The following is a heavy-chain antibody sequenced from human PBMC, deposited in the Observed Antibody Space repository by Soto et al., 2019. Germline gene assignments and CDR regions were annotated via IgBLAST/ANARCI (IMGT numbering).Heavy chain of an antibody. CDR3: AKDPGYGDYGAWYYFDY. CDR2: ISGSGGST. D-gene: IGHD4-17*01. CDR1: GFTFSSYA. Sequence: EVQLLESGGGLVQPGGSLRLSCAASGFTFSSYAMSWVRQAPGKGLEWVSAISGSGGSTYYADSVKGRFTISRDNSKNTLYLQMNSLRAEDTAVYYCAKDPGYGDYGAWYYFDYWGQGTLVTVSS. J-gene: IGHJ4*02. V-gene: IGHV3-23*01.